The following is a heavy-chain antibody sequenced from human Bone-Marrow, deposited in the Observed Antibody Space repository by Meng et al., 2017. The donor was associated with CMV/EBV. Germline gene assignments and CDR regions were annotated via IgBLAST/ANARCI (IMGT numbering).Heavy chain of an antibody. V-gene: IGHV4-34*01. CDR1: GGSFSGYY. D-gene: IGHD2/OR15-2a*01. J-gene: IGHJ4*02. CDR2: INHSGTT. Sequence: SETLSLTCAVYGGSFSGYYWSWIRQPPGKGMEWIGEINHSGTTNYDPSLKRRVTMSVDRAKNQFPLKLSPVAAADTAGYYCARSTIWHIGARLNFDYWGQGTLVTVSS. CDR3: ARSTIWHIGARLNFDY.